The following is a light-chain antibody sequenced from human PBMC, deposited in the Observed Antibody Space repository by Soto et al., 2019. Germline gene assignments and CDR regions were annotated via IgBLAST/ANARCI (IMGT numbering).Light chain of an antibody. CDR3: SSYTISSTHVV. CDR2: DVS. V-gene: IGLV2-14*01. Sequence: QSALTQPASVSWSPGQSITISCTGTSSDVGGYKYVSWYQQYPGKVPKLMIYDVSNRPSGVSDRFSGSNSDNTVSLTIAGNHAEDEADYSCSSYTISSTHVVFGGGTKLTVL. CDR1: SSDVGGYKY. J-gene: IGLJ2*01.